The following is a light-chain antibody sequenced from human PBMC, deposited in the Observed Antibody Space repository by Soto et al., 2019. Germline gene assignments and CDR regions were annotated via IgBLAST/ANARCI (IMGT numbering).Light chain of an antibody. J-gene: IGKJ1*01. CDR3: QQYNSYSPT. V-gene: IGKV1D-16*01. CDR2: FAS. CDR1: QDIGSH. Sequence: DIQMTQSPSSLSASVGDRVTITCRASQDIGSHLAWYQQKPEKAPKSLIYFASTLQSGVPSRFSASGSGTDFTLTISSLQPDDFATYYCQQYNSYSPTFGQGTKVEIK.